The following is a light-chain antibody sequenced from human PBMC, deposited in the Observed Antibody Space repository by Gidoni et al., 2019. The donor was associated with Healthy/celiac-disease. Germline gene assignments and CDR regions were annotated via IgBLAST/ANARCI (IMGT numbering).Light chain of an antibody. V-gene: IGLV2-14*01. J-gene: IGLJ1*01. CDR1: SSDVGGYNY. Sequence: QSALTQPASVSGSPGQSITLSFTGTSSDVGGYNYVSWYQQHPGKAPKLMIYEVSNRPSGVSNRFSGSKSGNTASLTISGLQAEDEADYYCSSYTSSSTYVFGTGTKVTVL. CDR2: EVS. CDR3: SSYTSSSTYV.